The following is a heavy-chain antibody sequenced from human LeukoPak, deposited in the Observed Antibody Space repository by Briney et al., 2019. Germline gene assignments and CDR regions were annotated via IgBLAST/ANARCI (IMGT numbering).Heavy chain of an antibody. J-gene: IGHJ2*01. Sequence: SETLSLTCTVSGGSISSYYWNWIRQPPGKRLEWIGYFYNSGSTNYNPSLKGRVTISVDTSKNQFSLELNSVTAADTAVYYCARVAQKLERITVAGTSEWRANWYFDLWGRGTLVTVSS. CDR2: FYNSGST. V-gene: IGHV4-59*12. D-gene: IGHD6-19*01. CDR1: GGSISSYY. CDR3: ARVAQKLERITVAGTSEWRANWYFDL.